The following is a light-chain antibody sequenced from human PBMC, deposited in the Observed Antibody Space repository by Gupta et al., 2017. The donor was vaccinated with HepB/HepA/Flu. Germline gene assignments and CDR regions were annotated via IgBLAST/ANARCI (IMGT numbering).Light chain of an antibody. CDR2: EVN. CDR3: YSYASSYTLL. Sequence: QSPLTQPRSVRGSPGQSVTISCTGTSSDVGCYNDVSWYQQPPGTAPKLMIYEVNKRPSGVPDRFSGSKSGNTASLTISGLQAEDEADYYCYSYASSYTLLFGGGTKITVL. CDR1: SSDVGCYND. J-gene: IGLJ2*01. V-gene: IGLV2-11*01.